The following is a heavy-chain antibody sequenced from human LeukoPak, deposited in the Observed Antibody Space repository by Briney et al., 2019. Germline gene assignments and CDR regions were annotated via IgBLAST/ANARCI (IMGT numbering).Heavy chain of an antibody. CDR1: GFPFTSYA. CDR2: VNADNSNT. D-gene: IGHD3-22*01. V-gene: IGHV1-3*03. J-gene: IGHJ4*02. Sequence: ASVKVSCKASGFPFTSYAIHWVRQAPGQRLEWMGWVNADNSNTKYSQEFHGRVTITRDTSASTAYMDLNSLRSEDMAVYYCAVGDYYYDTRFDYWGQGTLVTVSS. CDR3: AVGDYYYDTRFDY.